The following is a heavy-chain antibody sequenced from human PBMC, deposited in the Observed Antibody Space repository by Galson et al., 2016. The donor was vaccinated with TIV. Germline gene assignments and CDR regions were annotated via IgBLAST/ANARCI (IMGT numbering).Heavy chain of an antibody. CDR3: ERLPSYYGSGNHWFDP. CDR1: GGIFRSYA. J-gene: IGHJ5*02. D-gene: IGHD3-10*01. V-gene: IGHV1-69*13. Sequence: SVKVSCKASGGIFRSYAISWVRQAPGQGLEWMGRIIAIFGTADYAQKFQGRVTITADESTNTAYMELSSLGSEDTAVYYCERLPSYYGSGNHWFDPWGQGTLVTVSS. CDR2: IIAIFGTA.